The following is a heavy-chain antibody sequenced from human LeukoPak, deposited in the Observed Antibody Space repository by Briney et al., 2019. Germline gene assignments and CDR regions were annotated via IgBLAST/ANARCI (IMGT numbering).Heavy chain of an antibody. J-gene: IGHJ4*02. CDR3: ARGMYSSGWYSVY. CDR2: IYSGGST. Sequence: GGSLRLSCAASGFTVSSNYMSWVRQAPGKGLEWVSVIYSGGSTYYADSVKGRFTISRDNSKNTLYLQMNSLRAEDTAVYYCARGMYSSGWYSVYWGQGTLVTVSS. D-gene: IGHD6-19*01. CDR1: GFTVSSNY. V-gene: IGHV3-66*01.